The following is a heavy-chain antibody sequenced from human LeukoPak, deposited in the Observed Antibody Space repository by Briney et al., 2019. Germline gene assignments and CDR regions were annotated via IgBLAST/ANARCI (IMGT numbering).Heavy chain of an antibody. J-gene: IGHJ4*02. CDR2: IRYDGSNK. CDR1: GFTVSSNY. V-gene: IGHV3-30*02. D-gene: IGHD6-19*01. Sequence: PGGSLRLSCAASGFTVSSNYMSWVRQAPGKGLEWVAFIRYDGSNKYYADSVKGRFTISRDNSKNTLYLQMNSLRAEDTAVYYCAKGTSSGWYFDYWGQGTLVTVSS. CDR3: AKGTSSGWYFDY.